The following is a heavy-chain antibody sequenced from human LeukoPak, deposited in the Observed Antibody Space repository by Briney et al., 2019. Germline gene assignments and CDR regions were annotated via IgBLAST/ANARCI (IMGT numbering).Heavy chain of an antibody. CDR1: GFTFSSYS. CDR3: AKDGGGGPSRAFDI. V-gene: IGHV3-48*01. CDR2: ISSSSSTI. J-gene: IGHJ3*02. Sequence: PGGSLRLSCAASGFTFSSYSMNWVRQAPGKGLEWVSYISSSSSTIYYADSVKGRFTISRDNSKNTLYLQMNSLRAEDTAVYYCAKDGGGGPSRAFDIWGQGTMVTVSS. D-gene: IGHD3-16*01.